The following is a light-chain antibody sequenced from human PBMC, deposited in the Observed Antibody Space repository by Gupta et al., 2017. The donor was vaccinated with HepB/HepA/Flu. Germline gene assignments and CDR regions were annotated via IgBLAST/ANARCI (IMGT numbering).Light chain of an antibody. V-gene: IGKV3-11*01. J-gene: IGKJ4*01. CDR3: QKRSNCPFT. CDR1: QNVYTY. Sequence: EIVLPHSPATLSLSPGERATLSCRASQNVYTYLAWYQQKPGQAPSLRIYDASNRATGVPARFSGGGSGTEFTLTISSLEPEDFAVYYCQKRSNCPFTFGRGTKVEIK. CDR2: DAS.